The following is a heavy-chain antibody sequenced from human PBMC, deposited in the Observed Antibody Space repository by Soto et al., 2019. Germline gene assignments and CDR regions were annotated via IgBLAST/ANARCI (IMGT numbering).Heavy chain of an antibody. CDR1: GGSISSSNW. CDR2: IYHSGST. V-gene: IGHV4-4*02. Sequence: QVQLQEWGPGLVKPSGTLSLTCAVSGGSISSSNWWTWVRQPPGKGLEWIGEIYHSGSTNYNPSLKSRVPISVEKSKNQFYLKVTSVTAADTAVYYCAILLRSTYGMDVWGQGTTVTVSS. CDR3: AILLRSTYGMDV. J-gene: IGHJ6*02. D-gene: IGHD3-3*01.